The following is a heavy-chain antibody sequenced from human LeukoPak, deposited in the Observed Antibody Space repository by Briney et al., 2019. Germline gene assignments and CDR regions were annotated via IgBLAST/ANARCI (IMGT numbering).Heavy chain of an antibody. Sequence: GAAVTVSCKTSGYTFLDYYIHWVKQAPGKGLEWMGRIDPEDGETVYSEKFRGRITMTSDTSKDTLYMELSSLSSEDTAIYYCAADLLRLVDYWGQGTVVTVSS. D-gene: IGHD2-8*02. V-gene: IGHV1-69-2*01. CDR3: AADLLRLVDY. CDR2: IDPEDGET. J-gene: IGHJ4*02. CDR1: GYTFLDYY.